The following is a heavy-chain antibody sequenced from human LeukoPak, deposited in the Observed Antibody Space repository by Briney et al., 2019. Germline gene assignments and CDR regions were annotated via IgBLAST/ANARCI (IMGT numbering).Heavy chain of an antibody. CDR3: ARDLGYYYDSSGYSFDP. CDR2: ISAYNGNT. J-gene: IGHJ5*02. D-gene: IGHD3-22*01. Sequence: ASVKVSCKAFGYTFTSYGISWVRQAPGQGLEWMGWISAYNGNTNYAQKLQGRVTMTTDTSTSTAYMELRSLRSDDTAVYYCARDLGYYYDSSGYSFDPWGQGTLVTVSS. CDR1: GYTFTSYG. V-gene: IGHV1-18*01.